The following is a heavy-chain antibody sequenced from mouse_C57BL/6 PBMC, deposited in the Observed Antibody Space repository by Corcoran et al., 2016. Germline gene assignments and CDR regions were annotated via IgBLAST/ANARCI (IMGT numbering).Heavy chain of an antibody. J-gene: IGHJ2*01. V-gene: IGHV1-81*01. D-gene: IGHD6-1*01. CDR1: GYTFTSYG. CDR2: IYPRSGNT. CDR3: ARRNPLAYYFDY. Sequence: QVQLQQSGAELARPGASVKLSCKASGYTFTSYGISWVKQRTGQGLEWIGEIYPRSGNTYYNEKFKGKATLTADKSSSTAYMELRSLTSEDSAVYFCARRNPLAYYFDYWGQGTTLTVSS.